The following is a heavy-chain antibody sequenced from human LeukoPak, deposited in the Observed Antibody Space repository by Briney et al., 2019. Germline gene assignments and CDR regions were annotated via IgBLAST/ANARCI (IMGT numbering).Heavy chain of an antibody. CDR3: ARVLHKRNYDSSVYYGY. D-gene: IGHD3-22*01. CDR1: GFIFSSYS. J-gene: IGHJ4*02. CDR2: ISSSSTI. Sequence: PGGSLRLSCAASGFIFSSYSMNWVRQAPGKGLEWVSYISSSSTIYYADSVKGRFTISRDNAKNSLYLQMNSLRAEDTAVYYCARVLHKRNYDSSVYYGYWGQGTLVTVSS. V-gene: IGHV3-48*01.